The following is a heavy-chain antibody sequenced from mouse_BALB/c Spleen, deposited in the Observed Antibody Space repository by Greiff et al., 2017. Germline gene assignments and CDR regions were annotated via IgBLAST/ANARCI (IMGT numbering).Heavy chain of an antibody. CDR1: GFTFSSYT. J-gene: IGHJ4*01. CDR3: TRASITTVVAKGYYAMDY. V-gene: IGHV5-6-4*01. Sequence: EVKLVESGGGLVKPGGSLKLSCAASGFTFSSYTMSWVRQTPEKRLEWVATISSGGSYTYYPDSVKGRFTISRDNAKNTLYLQMSSLKSEDTAMYYCTRASITTVVAKGYYAMDYWGQGTSVTVSS. D-gene: IGHD1-1*01. CDR2: ISSGGSYT.